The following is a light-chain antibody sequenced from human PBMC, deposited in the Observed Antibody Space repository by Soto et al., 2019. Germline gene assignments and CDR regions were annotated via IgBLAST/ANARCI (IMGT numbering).Light chain of an antibody. CDR3: SSYGGSNNSNNV. Sequence: QSVLTQPPSASGSPGQSVTISCTGTSSDVGGYNYVSWYQHHPGKAPKLIISEVNKRPSGVPDRFSGSKSGNTATLTVSGLQAEDEADYYCSSYGGSNNSNNVFVTGTKLTVL. CDR2: EVN. V-gene: IGLV2-8*01. J-gene: IGLJ1*01. CDR1: SSDVGGYNY.